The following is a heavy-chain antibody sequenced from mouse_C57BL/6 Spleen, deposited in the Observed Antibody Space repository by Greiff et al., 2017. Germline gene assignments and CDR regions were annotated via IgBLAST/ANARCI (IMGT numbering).Heavy chain of an antibody. CDR1: GYTFTSYW. CDR2: IDPSDSYT. J-gene: IGHJ2*01. CDR3: AREGWGKGYFDY. Sequence: VQLQQPGAELVRPGTSVKLSCKASGYTFTSYWMHWVKQRPGQGLEWIGVIDPSDSYTNYNQKFKGKATLTVDTSSSTAYMQLSSLTSEDSAVXYCAREGWGKGYFDYWGQGTTLTVSS. D-gene: IGHD2-1*01. V-gene: IGHV1-59*01.